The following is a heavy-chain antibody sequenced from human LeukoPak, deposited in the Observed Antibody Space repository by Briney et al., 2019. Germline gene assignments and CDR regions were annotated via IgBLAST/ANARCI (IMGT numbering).Heavy chain of an antibody. V-gene: IGHV1-2*06. D-gene: IGHD3-22*01. Sequence: ASVKVSCKASGYTFTGYYMHWVRQAPGQGLEWMGLINPNSGGTNYAQKFQGRVTMTRDTSISTAYMELSRLRSDDTAVYYCARLGYYYDSSGQGVWGQGTLVTVSS. J-gene: IGHJ4*02. CDR3: ARLGYYYDSSGQGV. CDR2: INPNSGGT. CDR1: GYTFTGYY.